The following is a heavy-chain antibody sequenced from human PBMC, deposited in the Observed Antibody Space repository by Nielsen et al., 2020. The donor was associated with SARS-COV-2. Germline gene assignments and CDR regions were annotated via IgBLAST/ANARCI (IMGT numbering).Heavy chain of an antibody. Sequence: ASVKVSCEASGYTFTSYAMNWVRQAPGQGLEWMGWINTNTGNPTYAQGFTGRFVFSLDTSVSTAYLQISSLKAEDTAVYYCARDYVTGDYYYYGMDVWGQGTTVTVSS. D-gene: IGHD1-26*01. J-gene: IGHJ6*02. CDR2: INTNTGNP. V-gene: IGHV7-4-1*02. CDR3: ARDYVTGDYYYYGMDV. CDR1: GYTFTSYA.